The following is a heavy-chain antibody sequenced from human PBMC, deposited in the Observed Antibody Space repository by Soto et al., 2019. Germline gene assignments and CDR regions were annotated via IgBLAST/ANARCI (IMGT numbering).Heavy chain of an antibody. CDR1: GFTFSNAW. CDR2: IKSKTDGVTT. CDR3: TTMGGMSADFWSGHFDY. Sequence: EVQLVESGGGLVKPGGSLRLSCAASGFTFSNAWMNWVRQAPGKGLEWVGRIKSKTDGVTTDYAALVKGRFTISRDDSKNTLYLQMNSLKTEDTAVYSCTTMGGMSADFWSGHFDYWGQGTLLTVSS. D-gene: IGHD3-3*01. J-gene: IGHJ4*02. V-gene: IGHV3-15*07.